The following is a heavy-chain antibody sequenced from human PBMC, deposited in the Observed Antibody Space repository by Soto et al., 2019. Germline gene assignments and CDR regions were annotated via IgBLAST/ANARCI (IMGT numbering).Heavy chain of an antibody. CDR1: GFTFSSYW. J-gene: IGHJ4*02. D-gene: IGHD2-2*01. Sequence: PVGSLRLSCAASGFTFSSYWMSWVRHAPGKGLEWVANIKQDGSDKYYVDSVKGRFTISRDNAKNSLYLQMNSLRAEDTAVYYCAPSAPAPGNYWGQGTLVTVSS. CDR2: IKQDGSDK. V-gene: IGHV3-7*01. CDR3: APSAPAPGNY.